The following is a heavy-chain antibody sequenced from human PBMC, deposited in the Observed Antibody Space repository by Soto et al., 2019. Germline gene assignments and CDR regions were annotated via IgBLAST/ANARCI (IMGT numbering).Heavy chain of an antibody. D-gene: IGHD1-26*01. CDR3: ARDLPYSGSYVDY. CDR2: ISSSSSTI. J-gene: IGHJ4*02. Sequence: GGSLRLSCAASGFTFSSYSMNWVRQAPGKGLEWVSYISSSSSTIYYADSVKGRFTISRDNAKNSLYLQMNSLRAEDTAVYYCARDLPYSGSYVDYSGQGTLVTVSS. CDR1: GFTFSSYS. V-gene: IGHV3-48*01.